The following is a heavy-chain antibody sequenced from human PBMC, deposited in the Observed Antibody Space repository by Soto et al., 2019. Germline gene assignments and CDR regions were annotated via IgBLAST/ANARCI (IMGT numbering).Heavy chain of an antibody. V-gene: IGHV4-31*03. J-gene: IGHJ5*02. CDR3: ARLRIATNNYKWFDP. CDR2: IYVTGAV. D-gene: IGHD2-21*01. Sequence: PWETLSLTCSVSGAALSSGNYYWSWIRQVPGKGLEWIGHIYVTGAVDYNPSLRDRITISQDTSERQFSLNLRLVTAADTAVYYCARLRIATNNYKWFDPWGQGTLVTVSS. CDR1: GAALSSGNYY.